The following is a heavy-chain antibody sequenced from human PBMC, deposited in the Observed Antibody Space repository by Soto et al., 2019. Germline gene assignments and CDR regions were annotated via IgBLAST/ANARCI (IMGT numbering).Heavy chain of an antibody. CDR2: IKSKSDGGTT. J-gene: IGHJ5*02. CDR1: GLTFSDAW. D-gene: IGHD2-15*01. CDR3: TTDLWRIAVVVGSTGYFNP. V-gene: IGHV3-15*01. Sequence: GGSLRLSCAASGLTFSDAWMSWVRQAPGKGLDWVGRIKSKSDGGTTEYAAPVRGRFTISRDDSKNTLYLQMNSLKTEDTAVYYCTTDLWRIAVVVGSTGYFNPWGQGTPVTVSS.